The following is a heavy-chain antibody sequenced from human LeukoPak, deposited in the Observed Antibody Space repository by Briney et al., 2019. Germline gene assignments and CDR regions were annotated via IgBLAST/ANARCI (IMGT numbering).Heavy chain of an antibody. Sequence: GGSLRLSCAASGFTFSSYGMHWVRQAPGKGLEWVAFIRYDGSNKYYADSVKGRFTISRDNSKNTLYLQMNSLRAEDTAVYYCANLVPAAKDAFDIWGQGTMVTVSS. CDR1: GFTFSSYG. CDR2: IRYDGSNK. CDR3: ANLVPAAKDAFDI. V-gene: IGHV3-30*02. D-gene: IGHD2-2*01. J-gene: IGHJ3*02.